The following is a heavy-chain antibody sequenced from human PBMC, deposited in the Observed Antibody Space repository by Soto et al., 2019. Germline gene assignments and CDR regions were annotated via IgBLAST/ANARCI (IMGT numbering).Heavy chain of an antibody. D-gene: IGHD3-3*01. J-gene: IGHJ6*02. CDR3: ARGNGGYDFWSGSYYYGMDV. V-gene: IGHV3-48*03. Sequence: GGSLRLSCAASGFTFSIYEMNWVRQAPGKGLEWVSYISSSGSTIYYADSVKGRFTISRDNAKNSLYLQMNSLRAEDTAVYYCARGNGGYDFWSGSYYYGMDVWGQGTTVTVSS. CDR2: ISSSGSTI. CDR1: GFTFSIYE.